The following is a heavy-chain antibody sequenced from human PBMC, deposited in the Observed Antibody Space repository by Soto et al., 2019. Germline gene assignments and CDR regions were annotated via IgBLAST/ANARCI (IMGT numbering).Heavy chain of an antibody. J-gene: IGHJ4*02. Sequence: GGSLRLSCTASGFTFSSYSMNWVRQAPGKGLEWVSSISSSSSYIYYADSVKGRFTISRDNAKNSLYLQMNSLRAEDTAVYYCARGSSSWLDYWGQGTLVTVSS. CDR1: GFTFSSYS. D-gene: IGHD6-13*01. CDR2: ISSSSSYI. V-gene: IGHV3-21*01. CDR3: ARGSSSWLDY.